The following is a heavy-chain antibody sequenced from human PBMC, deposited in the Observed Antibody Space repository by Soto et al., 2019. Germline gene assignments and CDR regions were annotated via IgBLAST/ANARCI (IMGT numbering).Heavy chain of an antibody. J-gene: IGHJ3*02. CDR3: ARGRGGTYDAFDI. CDR1: GGSISRYF. Sequence: SETLSLTCTVSGGSISRYFWSWIRQSPGEGLEWIGYIFYSGTTNYSPSLKSRVTMSLGTAKNQFSLNLTSVTAADTAVYYCARGRGGTYDAFDIWGQGTMVT. CDR2: IFYSGTT. V-gene: IGHV4-59*01. D-gene: IGHD1-26*01.